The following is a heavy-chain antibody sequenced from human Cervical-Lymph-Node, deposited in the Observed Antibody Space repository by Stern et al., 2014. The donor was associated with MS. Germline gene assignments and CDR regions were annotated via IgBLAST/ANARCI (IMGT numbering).Heavy chain of an antibody. CDR3: AREATRIVVGIDY. CDR2: LNPNSDDP. CDR1: GYTFTAFF. Sequence: VQLVESGTKMQQPGASVKVSCKASGYTFTAFFIHWVRQVPGQGLEWMGRLNPNSDDPTYAQNIQDRVTLTRATSNRTAYLEMGRLTSADTAVYYCAREATRIVVGIDYWGQGTQVTVSS. J-gene: IGHJ4*02. D-gene: IGHD3-22*01. V-gene: IGHV1-2*06.